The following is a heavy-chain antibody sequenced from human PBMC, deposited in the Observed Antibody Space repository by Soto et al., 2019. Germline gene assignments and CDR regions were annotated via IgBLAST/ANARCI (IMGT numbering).Heavy chain of an antibody. D-gene: IGHD2-2*01. CDR1: GFTFSSYT. J-gene: IGHJ4*02. Sequence: GGSLRLSCAPSGFTFSSYTMNLGRPAPGKGLEWGSTISGSGSSTYSADSVKSRLTITKDTSKNQVVLTMTNMDPVDTATYYCAHGPSLKYCSSTSCYAIPSGHFDYWRQGTLVTVSS. V-gene: IGHV3-23*01. CDR2: ISGSGSST. CDR3: AHGPSLKYCSSTSCYAIPSGHFDY.